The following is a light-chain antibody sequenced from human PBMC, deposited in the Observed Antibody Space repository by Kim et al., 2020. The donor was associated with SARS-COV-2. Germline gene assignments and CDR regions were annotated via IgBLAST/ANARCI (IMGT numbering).Light chain of an antibody. CDR1: QTISTW. J-gene: IGKJ2*01. CDR3: QHYSRFPYT. V-gene: IGKV1-5*03. Sequence: DIQMTQSPSTLSASVGDRVTITCRASQTISTWLAWYQQKPGKAPNLLIYLASTLETGVSSRFIGSGSGTEFTLTIDSLQPDDFATYFCQHYSRFPYTFGQGAKVDIK. CDR2: LAS.